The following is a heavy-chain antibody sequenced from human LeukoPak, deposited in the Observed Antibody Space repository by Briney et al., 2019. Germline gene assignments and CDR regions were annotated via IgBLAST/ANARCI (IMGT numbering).Heavy chain of an antibody. CDR3: ARGQYYYDSSGYYYGYFQH. CDR1: GGSISSSNW. CDR2: IYHSGST. V-gene: IGHV4-4*02. J-gene: IGHJ1*01. Sequence: SETLSLTCAVSGGSISSSNWWSWVRQPPGKGLEWIGEIYHSGSTNYNPSLKSRVTISVDKSKNQFSLKLSSVTAADTAVYYCARGQYYYDSSGYYYGYFQHWGQGTLVTVSS. D-gene: IGHD3-22*01.